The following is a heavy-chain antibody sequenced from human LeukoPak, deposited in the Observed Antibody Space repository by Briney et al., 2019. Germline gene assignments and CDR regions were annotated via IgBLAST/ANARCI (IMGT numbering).Heavy chain of an antibody. D-gene: IGHD6-13*01. Sequence: ASVKVSCKASGYTFTSYGISWVRQAPGQGLEWMGWINPNSGGTNYAQKFQGRVTMTRDTSISTAYMELSRLRSDDTAVYYCARDLQDRIAAGNYYYMDVWGKGTTVTVSS. V-gene: IGHV1-2*02. J-gene: IGHJ6*03. CDR2: INPNSGGT. CDR1: GYTFTSYG. CDR3: ARDLQDRIAAGNYYYMDV.